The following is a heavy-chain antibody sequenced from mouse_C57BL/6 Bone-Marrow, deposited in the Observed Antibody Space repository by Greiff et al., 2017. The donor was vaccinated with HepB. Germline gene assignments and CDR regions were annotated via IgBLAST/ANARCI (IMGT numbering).Heavy chain of an antibody. J-gene: IGHJ4*01. CDR2: IYPRSGNT. V-gene: IGHV1-81*01. D-gene: IGHD3-2*02. Sequence: QVQLKQSGAELARPGASVKLSCKASGYTFTSYGISWVKQRTGQGLEWIGEIYPRSGNTYYNEKFKGKATLTADKSSSTAYMELRSLTSEDSAVYFCARGAQESMDYWGQGTSVTVSS. CDR3: ARGAQESMDY. CDR1: GYTFTSYG.